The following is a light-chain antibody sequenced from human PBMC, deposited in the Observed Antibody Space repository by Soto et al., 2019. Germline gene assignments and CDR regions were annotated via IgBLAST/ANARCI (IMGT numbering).Light chain of an antibody. CDR3: QQYGSSPPNT. CDR2: GAS. V-gene: IGKV3-20*01. J-gene: IGKJ2*01. Sequence: EIVLTQSPGTLSLSPGERATLSCRASQSVSSSYLAWYQQKPGQAPRLLIYGASSRATGIPDRFSGSGSGTDFTLTISRLEPEDFAVYYWQQYGSSPPNTFGQGTKLETK. CDR1: QSVSSSY.